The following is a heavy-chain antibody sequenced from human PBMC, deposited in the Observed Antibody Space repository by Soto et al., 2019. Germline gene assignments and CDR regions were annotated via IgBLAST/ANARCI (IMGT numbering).Heavy chain of an antibody. CDR2: ISAYDDNT. J-gene: IGHJ6*02. CDR3: ARGGYYDSSGSRNYHYYGMNV. V-gene: IGHV1-18*01. D-gene: IGHD3-22*01. CDR1: GYRFTSYG. Sequence: ASVKVFCKASGYRFTSYGISWVRQAPGQGLEWLGWISAYDDNTKYAQTLQGRVSMSTDTPTNTAYMELRSLRSDDTAMYYCARGGYYDSSGSRNYHYYGMNVWGQGTTVTVSS.